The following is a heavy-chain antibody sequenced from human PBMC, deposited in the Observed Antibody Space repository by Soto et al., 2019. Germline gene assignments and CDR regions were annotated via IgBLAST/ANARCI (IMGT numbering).Heavy chain of an antibody. J-gene: IGHJ6*02. CDR1: GFTFSSYD. D-gene: IGHD3-16*01. CDR2: IGTAGDT. CDR3: ARALRGRYYFYYGMDV. Sequence: EVQLVESGGGLVQPGGYLRLSCAASGFTFSSYDMHWVRQATGKGLEWVSAIGTAGDTYYPGSVKGRLTISRENAKNSLYLQMNSLRAEDTAVYYCARALRGRYYFYYGMDVWGQGTTVTVSS. V-gene: IGHV3-13*01.